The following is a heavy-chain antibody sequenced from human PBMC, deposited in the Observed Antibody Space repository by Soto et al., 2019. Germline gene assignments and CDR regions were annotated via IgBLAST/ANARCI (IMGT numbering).Heavy chain of an antibody. D-gene: IGHD1-1*01. CDR2: MRHSGGN. CDR3: ARVERGTATTVVDAFDI. CDR1: GGFVISGSYY. V-gene: IGHV4-34*01. Sequence: QVQLQQWGAGLLKPSETLSLTCAVYGGFVISGSYYWSWIRQPPGKGLEWIGEMRHSGGNHFNPSLKSRVTISVDTSKNQFSLKMSAVSAADTALYYCARVERGTATTVVDAFDIWGPGTMVTVSS. J-gene: IGHJ3*02.